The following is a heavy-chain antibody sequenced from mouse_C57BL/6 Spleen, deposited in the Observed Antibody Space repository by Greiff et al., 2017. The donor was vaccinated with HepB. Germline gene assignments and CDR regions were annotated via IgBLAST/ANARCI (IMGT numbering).Heavy chain of an antibody. CDR2: IAPSDSYT. J-gene: IGHJ3*01. CDR3: ARLLRPGWLAY. CDR1: GYTFTSYW. Sequence: QVQLQQPGAELVKPGASVKLSCKASGYTFTSYWMQWVKQRPGQGLERIGEIAPSDSYTNSNQKFKGKATLTVDTSSSPAYMQLSSLTSEDSAVYYCARLLRPGWLAYWGQGTLVTVSA. V-gene: IGHV1-50*01. D-gene: IGHD3-2*02.